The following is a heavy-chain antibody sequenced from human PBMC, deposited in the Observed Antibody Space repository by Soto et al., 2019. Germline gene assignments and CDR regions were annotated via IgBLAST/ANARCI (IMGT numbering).Heavy chain of an antibody. V-gene: IGHV1-69*06. CDR1: GGTFSSYA. J-gene: IGHJ4*02. CDR3: ARTLRSGWEVIKRGVYFDY. D-gene: IGHD3-3*01. Sequence: GASVKVSCKASGGTFSSYAISWVRQAPGQGLEWMGGIIPIFGTANYAQKFQGKVTITADKSTSTAYMELSSLRSEDTAEYYCARTLRSGWEVIKRGVYFDYWGQGTLVTVSS. CDR2: IIPIFGTA.